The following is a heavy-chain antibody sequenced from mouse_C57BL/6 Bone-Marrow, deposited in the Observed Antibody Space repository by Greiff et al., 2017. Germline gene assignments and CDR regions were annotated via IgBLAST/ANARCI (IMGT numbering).Heavy chain of an antibody. J-gene: IGHJ3*01. D-gene: IGHD2-12*01. Sequence: EVQLVESGGGLVKPGGSLKLSCAASGFTFSSYAMSWVRQTPEKRLEWVATISDGGSYTYYPDNVKGRFTISRDNAKNNLYLQMSHLKSEDTAMYYCARYDETGAYWGQGTLVTVSA. CDR1: GFTFSSYA. CDR3: ARYDETGAY. CDR2: ISDGGSYT. V-gene: IGHV5-4*01.